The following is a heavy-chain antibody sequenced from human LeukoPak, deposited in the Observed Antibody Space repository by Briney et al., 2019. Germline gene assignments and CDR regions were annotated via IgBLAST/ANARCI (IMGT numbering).Heavy chain of an antibody. CDR3: ASDSRLWFGERSDY. J-gene: IGHJ4*02. Sequence: PGGSLRLSCAASGFTFSSYAMSWVRQAPGKGLEWVSAISGSGGSTYYADSVKGRFTISRDNAKNSLYLQMNSLRAEDTAVYYCASDSRLWFGERSDYWGQGTLVTVSS. CDR1: GFTFSSYA. CDR2: ISGSGGST. D-gene: IGHD3-10*01. V-gene: IGHV3-23*01.